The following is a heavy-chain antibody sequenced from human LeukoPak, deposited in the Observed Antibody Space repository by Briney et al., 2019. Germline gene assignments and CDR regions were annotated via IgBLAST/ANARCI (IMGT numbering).Heavy chain of an antibody. D-gene: IGHD3-22*01. CDR2: ISGSGTNT. Sequence: PGGSLRLSCAVSGVTFSTYAMTWVRQAPGKGLEWVSTISGSGTNTYFADSVKGRFTISRDNSKNTLYLQMNSLRAEDTAVYYCAKDRPYYYDSSGYYTWGQGTLVTVSS. V-gene: IGHV3-23*01. CDR1: GVTFSTYA. CDR3: AKDRPYYYDSSGYYT. J-gene: IGHJ4*02.